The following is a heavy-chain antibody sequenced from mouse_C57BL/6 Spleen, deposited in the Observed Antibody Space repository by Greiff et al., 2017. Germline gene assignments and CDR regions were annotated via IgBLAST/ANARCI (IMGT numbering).Heavy chain of an antibody. J-gene: IGHJ1*03. D-gene: IGHD2-1*01. Sequence: QVQLKESGPELVKPGASVKISCKASGYAFSSSWMNWVKQRPGKGLEWIGRIYPGDGDTNYNGKFKGKATLTADKSSSTAYMQLSSLTSEDSAVYFCARSPYGNYGYFDVWGTGTTVTVSS. CDR2: IYPGDGDT. CDR3: ARSPYGNYGYFDV. CDR1: GYAFSSSW. V-gene: IGHV1-82*01.